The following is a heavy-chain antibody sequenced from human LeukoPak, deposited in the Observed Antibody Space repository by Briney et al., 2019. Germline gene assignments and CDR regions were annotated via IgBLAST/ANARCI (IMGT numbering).Heavy chain of an antibody. D-gene: IGHD3-9*01. CDR3: ARAPSPLLRYFDWSTGSRTYRTFDY. V-gene: IGHV4-31*03. Sequence: SETLSLTCTVSGGSISSGGYYWSWLRQHPGKGLEWIVYIYYSGSTYYNPSLKSRVTISVDTSKNQFYLKLSSVTAADTAVYYCARAPSPLLRYFDWSTGSRTYRTFDYWGQGTLVTVSS. CDR2: IYYSGST. CDR1: GGSISSGGYY. J-gene: IGHJ4*02.